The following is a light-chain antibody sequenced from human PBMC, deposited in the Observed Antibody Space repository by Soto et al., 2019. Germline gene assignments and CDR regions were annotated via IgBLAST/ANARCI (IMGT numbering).Light chain of an antibody. V-gene: IGKV3-15*01. CDR3: QQYNNWWT. Sequence: ERVMTQSPTTLSVSPGERATLSCRASQSVSSGFLAWYQQKVGQAPRLLIYGASTRATGIPARFSGSGSGTEFTLTISSLQSEDFAVYYCQQYNNWWTFGQGTKVDIK. J-gene: IGKJ1*01. CDR2: GAS. CDR1: QSVSSG.